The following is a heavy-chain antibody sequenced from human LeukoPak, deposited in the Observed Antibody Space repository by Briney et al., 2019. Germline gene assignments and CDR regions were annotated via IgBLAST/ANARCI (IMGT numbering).Heavy chain of an antibody. CDR3: ARDLSGVAGHTYGRGIDY. CDR1: GFSFSSYW. J-gene: IGHJ4*02. Sequence: GGSLRLSCEGSGFSFSSYWMSWVRQAPGKGLEWVANIKKDGSEKYYVDSVKGRFTISRDNAKTSLYLQMNSLRAEDTAVYYCARDLSGVAGHTYGRGIDYWGQGTLVTVSS. D-gene: IGHD5-18*01. V-gene: IGHV3-7*01. CDR2: IKKDGSEK.